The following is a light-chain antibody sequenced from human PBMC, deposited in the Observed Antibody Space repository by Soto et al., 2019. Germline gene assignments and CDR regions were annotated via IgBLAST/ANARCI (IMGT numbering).Light chain of an antibody. Sequence: QSALTQPASLSASRGQSITISCTGTSSEVGSYNYICWYQHCPGKAPKLLIHEGTKRPSGVSDRFSASTSDTTASLTTSGLQGEDEADYYCSLYGGTLFGGGTKVTVL. V-gene: IGLV2-23*01. J-gene: IGLJ2*01. CDR2: EGT. CDR3: SLYGGTL. CDR1: SSEVGSYNY.